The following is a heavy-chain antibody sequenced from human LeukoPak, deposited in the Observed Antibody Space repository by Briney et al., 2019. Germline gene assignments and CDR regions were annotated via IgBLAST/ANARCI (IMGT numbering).Heavy chain of an antibody. D-gene: IGHD6-13*01. J-gene: IGHJ4*02. V-gene: IGHV1-69*13. CDR1: GGTFSSYA. Sequence: ASVKVSCKASGGTFSSYAISWVRQAPGQGLEWMGGIIPIFGTANYAQKFQGRVTITADESTSTAYMELSSLRSEDTAVYYCAREGGGIAAAAYWGQGTLVTVSS. CDR3: AREGGGIAAAAY. CDR2: IIPIFGTA.